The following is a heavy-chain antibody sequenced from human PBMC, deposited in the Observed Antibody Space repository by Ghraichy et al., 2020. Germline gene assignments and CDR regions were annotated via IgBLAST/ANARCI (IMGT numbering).Heavy chain of an antibody. CDR1: GGSISSYY. J-gene: IGHJ6*03. CDR2: ISYSGST. CDR3: SREGQEGYFDSSGNYYYYYYMDV. D-gene: IGHD3-22*01. V-gene: IGHV4-59*01. Sequence: SETLSLTCTVSGGSISSYYWSWIRQPPGKGLEWIGYISYSGSTNYNPSLKSRVTISVDTSKNQFSLKLSSVTAADTAVYYCSREGQEGYFDSSGNYYYYYYMDVWGKGTTVTVSS.